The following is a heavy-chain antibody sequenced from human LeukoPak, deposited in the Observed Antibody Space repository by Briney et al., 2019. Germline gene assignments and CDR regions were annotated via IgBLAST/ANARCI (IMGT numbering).Heavy chain of an antibody. CDR2: IYHSGST. CDR3: ARLWYDSSGGRSTDWYIDL. CDR1: GGSLSSGGYS. V-gene: IGHV4-30-2*01. J-gene: IGHJ2*01. D-gene: IGHD3-22*01. Sequence: SQTLSLTCAVSGGSLSSGGYSWSSIRQPPGRGLEWIGYIYHSGSTYYNPSLKSRVTISVDRSKNQFSLKLSSVTAADTAVYYCARLWYDSSGGRSTDWYIDLWGRGTLVTVSS.